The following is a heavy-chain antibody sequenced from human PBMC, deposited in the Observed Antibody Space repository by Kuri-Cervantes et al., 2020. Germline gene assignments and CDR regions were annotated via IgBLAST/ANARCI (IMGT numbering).Heavy chain of an antibody. J-gene: IGHJ4*02. CDR3: AKETLYGGNPWYYFDY. Sequence: GGSLRLSCAASGFTFSGYAMSWVRQAPGKGLEWVSAISGSGGSTYYADSVKGRFTISRDNSKNTLYLQMNSLRAEDTAVYYCAKETLYGGNPWYYFDYWGQGTLVTVSS. D-gene: IGHD4-23*01. CDR1: GFTFSGYA. V-gene: IGHV3-23*01. CDR2: ISGSGGST.